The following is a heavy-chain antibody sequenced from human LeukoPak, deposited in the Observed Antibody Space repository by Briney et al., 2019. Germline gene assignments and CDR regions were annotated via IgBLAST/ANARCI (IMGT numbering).Heavy chain of an antibody. Sequence: GGSLRLSCAASGFTFSSYAMSWVRQAPGEGLEWVSATSGSGGSTYYADSVKGRFTISRDNSKNTVYLQMNSLRAEDTAVYYCARVAAPGVYFDYWGRGTLVTVSS. D-gene: IGHD2-15*01. CDR2: TSGSGGST. V-gene: IGHV3-23*01. J-gene: IGHJ4*02. CDR1: GFTFSSYA. CDR3: ARVAAPGVYFDY.